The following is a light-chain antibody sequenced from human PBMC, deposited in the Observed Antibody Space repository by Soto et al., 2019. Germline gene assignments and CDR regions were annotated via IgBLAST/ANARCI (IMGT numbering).Light chain of an antibody. V-gene: IGLV2-23*02. CDR3: CSYAGSSTTYV. CDR2: DVS. J-gene: IGLJ1*01. CDR1: SSDIGSYSL. Sequence: QSVLTQPASVSGSPGQSITISCTGTSSDIGSYSLVSWYQHHPGKAPKLMIYDVSKRPSGVSNRFSASKSGNPASLTISGLQAEDEADYYCCSYAGSSTTYVFGTGTKVTVL.